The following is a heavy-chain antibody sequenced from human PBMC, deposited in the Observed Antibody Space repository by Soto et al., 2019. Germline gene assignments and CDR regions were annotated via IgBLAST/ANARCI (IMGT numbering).Heavy chain of an antibody. CDR3: ARVVRIAVAGINYCDY. Sequence: EVQLVESGGGLVKPGGSLRLSCAASGFTFSSYSMNWVRQAPGKGLEWVSSISSSSSYIYYADPVKGRFTISRDNAKNSVYLQMNSLRAEDTAVYYCARVVRIAVAGINYCDYWGQGGRVAVSS. D-gene: IGHD6-19*01. CDR2: ISSSSSYI. CDR1: GFTFSSYS. J-gene: IGHJ4*02. V-gene: IGHV3-21*01.